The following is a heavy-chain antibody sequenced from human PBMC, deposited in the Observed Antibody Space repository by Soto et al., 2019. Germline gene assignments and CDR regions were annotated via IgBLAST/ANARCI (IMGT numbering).Heavy chain of an antibody. V-gene: IGHV3-33*01. CDR1: GFTFSNYG. Sequence: PGGSLRLSCAASGFTFSNYGIHWVRQAPGKGLEWVSVIWYDGSNKYYADSVKGRFTISRDNSRDTLDLQMNSLRAEDTAVYYCARGENYYDSRGDYFDYWGQGTLVTVSS. J-gene: IGHJ4*02. CDR3: ARGENYYDSRGDYFDY. D-gene: IGHD3-22*01. CDR2: IWYDGSNK.